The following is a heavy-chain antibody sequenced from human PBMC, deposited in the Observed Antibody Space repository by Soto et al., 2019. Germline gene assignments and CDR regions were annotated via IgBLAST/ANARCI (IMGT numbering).Heavy chain of an antibody. V-gene: IGHV3-30*18. D-gene: IGHD3-3*01. J-gene: IGHJ5*01. CDR2: VPFDGIHK. CDR1: GFTFRHYS. CDR3: AKLGDAVSGYFDF. Sequence: VHLVESGGGLVQPGGSLRLSCAASGFTFRHYSMHWVRQAPGKGLEWVADVPFDGIHKTYPVPLRGRFTISRDNSKKTVYIQMNSLRAEDTALYYCAKLGDAVSGYFDFWGQGTQVAVSS.